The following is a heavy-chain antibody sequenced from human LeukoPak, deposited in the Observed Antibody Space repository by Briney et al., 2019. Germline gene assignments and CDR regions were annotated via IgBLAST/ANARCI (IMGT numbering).Heavy chain of an antibody. V-gene: IGHV4-34*01. CDR1: GGSFSGYY. CDR3: AIDYYDSSGYYPSDAFDI. J-gene: IGHJ3*02. Sequence: SVTLSLTCAVYGGSFSGYYWSWIRQPPGKGLEWIGEINHSGSTNYNPSLKSRVTISVDTSKNQFSLKLSSVTAADTAVYYCAIDYYDSSGYYPSDAFDIWGQGTMVTVSS. D-gene: IGHD3-22*01. CDR2: INHSGST.